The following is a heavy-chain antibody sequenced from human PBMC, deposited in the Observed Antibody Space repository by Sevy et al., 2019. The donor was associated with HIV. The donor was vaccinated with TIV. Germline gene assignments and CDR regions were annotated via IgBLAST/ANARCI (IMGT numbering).Heavy chain of an antibody. V-gene: IGHV3-11*01. D-gene: IGHD3-16*01. CDR3: VRGGGRIHDFDY. Sequence: GGSLRLSCAASGFTFSDFYMSWIRQAPGKGLEWVSYISDSGHIKHYEDSVKGRFLISRDNAHNTVHLQMNGLTAEDTADYYCVRGGGRIHDFDYWGRGTLVTVSS. CDR2: ISDSGHIK. CDR1: GFTFSDFY. J-gene: IGHJ4*02.